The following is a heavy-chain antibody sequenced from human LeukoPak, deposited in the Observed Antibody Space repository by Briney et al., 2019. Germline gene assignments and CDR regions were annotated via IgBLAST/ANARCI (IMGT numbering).Heavy chain of an antibody. Sequence: ASVKVSCKASGYTFTGYYMHWVRQAPGQGLEWMGWINPNSGGTNYAQKFQGRVTMTRDTSISTAYMELSGLRSDDTAVYFCARGDYYDSSVYYYDWGQGTLVTVSS. CDR1: GYTFTGYY. CDR3: ARGDYYDSSVYYYD. CDR2: INPNSGGT. D-gene: IGHD3-22*01. V-gene: IGHV1-2*02. J-gene: IGHJ1*01.